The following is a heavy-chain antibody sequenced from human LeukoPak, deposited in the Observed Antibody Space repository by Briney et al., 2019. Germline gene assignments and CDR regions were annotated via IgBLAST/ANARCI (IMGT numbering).Heavy chain of an antibody. CDR1: GFTFSSYG. CDR2: ISYDGSNK. J-gene: IGHJ4*02. Sequence: GGSLRLSCAASGFTFSSYGMHWVRQAPGKGLEWVAVISYDGSNKYYADSVKGRFTISRDNSKNTLYLQMNSLRAEDTAVYYCARDGYCSSTSCYVFAVDYWGQGTLVTVSS. D-gene: IGHD2-2*03. CDR3: ARDGYCSSTSCYVFAVDY. V-gene: IGHV3-30*03.